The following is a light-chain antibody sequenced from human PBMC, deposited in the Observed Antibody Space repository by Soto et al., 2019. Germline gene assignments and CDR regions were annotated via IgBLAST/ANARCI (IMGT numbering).Light chain of an antibody. J-gene: IGLJ3*02. CDR2: VNN. CDR1: SSNIGSNY. Sequence: QSVLTQPPSASGTPGQRVTISCSGSSSNIGSNYVYWYQQLPGTAPKLLISVNNQRPSGVPVRFSGSKSGTSASLAISGLRSEDEADYYCATWDDSLSGRVFGGGTKVTVL. CDR3: ATWDDSLSGRV. V-gene: IGLV1-47*01.